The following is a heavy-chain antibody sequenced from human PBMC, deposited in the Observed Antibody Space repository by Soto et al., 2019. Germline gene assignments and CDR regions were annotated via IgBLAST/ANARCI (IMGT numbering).Heavy chain of an antibody. CDR1: GGTFSSYA. CDR2: IIPIFGTA. J-gene: IGHJ3*02. CDR3: AAGVTYHDNFDI. Sequence: ASVKVSCKASGGTFSSYAISWVRQAPGQGLEWMGGIIPIFGTANYAQKFQGRVTITAGESTSTAYMELSSLRSEDTAVYYCAAGVTYHDNFDIWGQGTMVTGSS. V-gene: IGHV1-69*13. D-gene: IGHD3-9*01.